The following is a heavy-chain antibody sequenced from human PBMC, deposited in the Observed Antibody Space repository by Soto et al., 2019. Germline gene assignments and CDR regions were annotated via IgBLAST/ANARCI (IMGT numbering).Heavy chain of an antibody. CDR1: GFTFSSYA. Sequence: QVQLVESGGGVVQPGRSLRLSCAAFGFTFSSYAMHWVRQAPGKGLEWVAVISYDGSNTYYADSVKGRFTISRDNSKNTLYLQMNSLRAEDTAVYYCARDQQWLVTYYYYYGMDVWGQGTTVTVSS. D-gene: IGHD6-19*01. CDR3: ARDQQWLVTYYYYYGMDV. V-gene: IGHV3-30-3*01. CDR2: ISYDGSNT. J-gene: IGHJ6*02.